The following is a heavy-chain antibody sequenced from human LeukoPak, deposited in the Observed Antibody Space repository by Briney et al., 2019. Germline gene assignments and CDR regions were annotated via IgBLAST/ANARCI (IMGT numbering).Heavy chain of an antibody. J-gene: IGHJ5*02. CDR1: GGSISSYY. CDR2: IYYSGST. D-gene: IGHD1-26*01. V-gene: IGHV4-59*08. CDR3: ARQWELRGWFDP. Sequence: SDTLSLTCTVSGGSISSYYWSWIRQPPGKGLEWIGYIYYSGSTNYNPSLKSRVTISVDTSKNQFSLKLTSVTAADTAVYYCARQWELRGWFDPWGQGTPVNVSS.